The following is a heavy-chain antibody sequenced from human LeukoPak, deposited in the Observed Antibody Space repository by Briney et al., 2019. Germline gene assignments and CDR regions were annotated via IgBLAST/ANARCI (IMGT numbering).Heavy chain of an antibody. CDR3: AKDRGYSGSYLDY. V-gene: IGHV3-30*02. D-gene: IGHD1-26*01. J-gene: IGHJ4*02. CDR1: GVTFSSYG. CDR2: IRYDGSNK. Sequence: AGGSLRLSCAASGVTFSSYGMHWVRQAPGKGLEWVAFIRYDGSNKYYADSVKGRFTISRDNSKNTLYLQMNSLRAEDTAVYYCAKDRGYSGSYLDYWGQGTLVTVSS.